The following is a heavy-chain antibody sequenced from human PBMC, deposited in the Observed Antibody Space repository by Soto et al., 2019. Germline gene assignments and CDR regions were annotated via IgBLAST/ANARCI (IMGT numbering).Heavy chain of an antibody. V-gene: IGHV1-3*01. Sequence: QVQLVQSGAEVKKPGASVKVSCKASGYTFTSYAMHWVRQAPGQRLEWMGWINAGNGNTKYSQKFQGRVTITRDTSASTGYMELSSLRSEDTAVYYCARGITGAGGYVDYWGQGTLVTVSS. CDR1: GYTFTSYA. J-gene: IGHJ4*02. CDR3: ARGITGAGGYVDY. D-gene: IGHD1-20*01. CDR2: INAGNGNT.